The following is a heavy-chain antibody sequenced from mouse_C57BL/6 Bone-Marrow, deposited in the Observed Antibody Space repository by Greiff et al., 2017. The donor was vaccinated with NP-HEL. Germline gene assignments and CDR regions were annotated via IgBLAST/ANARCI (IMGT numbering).Heavy chain of an antibody. CDR1: GFSLTSYG. J-gene: IGHJ4*01. V-gene: IGHV2-6-1*01. CDR3: ARQRGLPLGNAMDY. D-gene: IGHD2-10*02. CDR2: IWSDGST. Sequence: VQGVESGPGLVAPSQSLSITCTVSGFSLTSYGVHWVRQPPGKGLEWLVVIWSDGSTTYNSALKSRLSISQDNSKSQVFLKMNRLQADATAMYYCARQRGLPLGNAMDYWGQGTSVTVSS.